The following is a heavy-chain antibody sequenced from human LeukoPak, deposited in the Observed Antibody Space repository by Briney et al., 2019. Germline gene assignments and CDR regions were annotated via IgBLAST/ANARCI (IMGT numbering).Heavy chain of an antibody. V-gene: IGHV3-7*01. J-gene: IGHJ5*02. CDR1: GFTFSSYW. CDR3: AREGGSGWYSGWFDP. Sequence: PGGSLRPSCAASGFTFSSYWMSWVRQAPGKGLEWVANIKKDGTEKKYVDSVKGRFTISRDNAKNSLYLQMNSLRAEDTALYYCAREGGSGWYSGWFDPWGQGTLVTVSS. D-gene: IGHD6-19*01. CDR2: IKKDGTEK.